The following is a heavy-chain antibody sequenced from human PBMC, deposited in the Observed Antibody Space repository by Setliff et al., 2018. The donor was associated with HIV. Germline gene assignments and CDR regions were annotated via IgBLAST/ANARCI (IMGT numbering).Heavy chain of an antibody. CDR1: GGSISSNNYY. J-gene: IGHJ4*02. Sequence: PSETLSLTCTVSGGSISSNNYYWGWIRQPPGKGLEWIGSIFYSETVYYGGRTYYSPSLKSRVTISVDTSKSQFSLELSSVTAADTAVYYCARGVPLLPPHYWGQGTLVTVSS. CDR3: ARGVPLLPPHY. CDR2: IFYSETVYYGGRT. D-gene: IGHD2-21*02. V-gene: IGHV4-39*07.